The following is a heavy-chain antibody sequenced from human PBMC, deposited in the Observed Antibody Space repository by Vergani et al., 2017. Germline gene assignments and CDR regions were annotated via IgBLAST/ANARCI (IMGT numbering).Heavy chain of an antibody. CDR3: ARRGPGVGATPLDY. Sequence: QLQLQESGPGLVKPSETLSLTCTVSGGSISSSSYYWGWIRQPPGKGLEWIGSIYYSGSTYYNPSLKSRVTISVDTSKNQFSLKLSSVTAADTAVYYCARRGPGVGATPLDYWGQGTLVTVSS. J-gene: IGHJ4*02. V-gene: IGHV4-39*01. CDR2: IYYSGST. D-gene: IGHD1-26*01. CDR1: GGSISSSSYY.